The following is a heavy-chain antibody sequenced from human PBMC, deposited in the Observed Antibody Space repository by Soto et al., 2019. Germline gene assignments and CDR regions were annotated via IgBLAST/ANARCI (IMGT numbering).Heavy chain of an antibody. Sequence: PGGSLRLSCAASLFTFSSYGMHWVRQAPGKGLDRVAVISYDGSNKYDADSVKGRFTISRDNSKNTLYLQINSLRAEHTAVYYCAKDLAAYYYYYGMDVWGQGTTVTVSS. CDR2: ISYDGSNK. CDR3: AKDLAAYYYYYGMDV. J-gene: IGHJ6*02. V-gene: IGHV3-30*18. CDR1: LFTFSSYG. D-gene: IGHD6-13*01.